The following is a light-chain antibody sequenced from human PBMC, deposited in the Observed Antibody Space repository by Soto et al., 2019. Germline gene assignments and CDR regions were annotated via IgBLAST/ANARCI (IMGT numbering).Light chain of an antibody. Sequence: QSALTQPASVSGSPGQSITISCTGTSNDIGAYDFVSWYQRHPGEAPKLVIFEVSNRPSGVSDRFFGSKSGNTASLTISGLQAEDEADFYCSSYTRTSTLFVFGTGTKVTVL. CDR3: SSYTRTSTLFV. V-gene: IGLV2-14*01. J-gene: IGLJ1*01. CDR2: EVS. CDR1: SNDIGAYDF.